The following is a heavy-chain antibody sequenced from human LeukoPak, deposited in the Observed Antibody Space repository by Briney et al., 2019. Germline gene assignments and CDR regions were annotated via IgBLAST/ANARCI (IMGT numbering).Heavy chain of an antibody. V-gene: IGHV1-46*01. CDR3: ARKSNSGWYGAFDY. Sequence: ASVKVSCKASGYAFANYLVHWVRQAPGQGLEWMGRIDPGGGRTDYAQKFRDRVTLTRDKSTNMAYMEVTSLTSEDTAVYYCARKSNSGWYGAFDYWGQGTLVPVSS. CDR1: GYAFANYL. CDR2: IDPGGGRT. J-gene: IGHJ4*02. D-gene: IGHD6-19*01.